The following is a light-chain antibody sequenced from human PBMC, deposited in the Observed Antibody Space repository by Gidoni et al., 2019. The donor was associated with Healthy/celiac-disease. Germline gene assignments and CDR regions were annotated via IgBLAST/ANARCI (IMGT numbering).Light chain of an antibody. J-gene: IGKJ3*01. Sequence: DIQLTQSPSFLSASVGDRVTITCRASQGISSYLAWYQQKPGKAPKLLIYAASTLQSGVPSRFSGSGSGTEFTLTISSLQPEEFATYYCQQLNSYAFGPGTKVDIK. CDR3: QQLNSYA. V-gene: IGKV1-9*01. CDR2: AAS. CDR1: QGISSY.